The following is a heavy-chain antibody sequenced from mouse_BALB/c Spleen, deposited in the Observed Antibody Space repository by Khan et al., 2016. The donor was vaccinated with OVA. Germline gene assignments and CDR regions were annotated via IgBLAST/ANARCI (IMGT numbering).Heavy chain of an antibody. Sequence: EVELVESGGGLVQPGGSRKLSCAASGFTFSSFGMFWIRQAPEKGLEWVAYISSGSSSFYYADTVKGGFTISRDNPMNTLFLQMTSLSSEATAMYYCARILGIYAMDYWGQGTSVTVSS. J-gene: IGHJ4*01. CDR2: ISSGSSSF. D-gene: IGHD1-1*02. CDR3: ARILGIYAMDY. CDR1: GFTFSSFG. V-gene: IGHV5-17*02.